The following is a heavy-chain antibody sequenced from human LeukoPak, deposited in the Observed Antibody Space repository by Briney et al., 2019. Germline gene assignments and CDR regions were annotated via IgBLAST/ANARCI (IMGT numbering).Heavy chain of an antibody. CDR1: GGSISSSSYY. CDR2: IYYSGST. D-gene: IGHD5-18*01. J-gene: IGHJ4*02. CDR3: AFRGYSYGPLYYFDY. Sequence: SETLSLTCTVSGGSISSSSYYWGWIRQPPGKGLEWIGSIYYSGSTYYNPSLKSRVTISVDTSKNQFSLKLSSVTAADTAVYYCAFRGYSYGPLYYFDYWGQGTLVTVSS. V-gene: IGHV4-39*01.